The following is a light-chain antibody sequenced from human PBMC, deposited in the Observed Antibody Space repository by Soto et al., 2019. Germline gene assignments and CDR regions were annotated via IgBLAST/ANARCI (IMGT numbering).Light chain of an antibody. CDR3: SSYGGSNNYV. V-gene: IGLV2-8*01. J-gene: IGLJ1*01. CDR1: SSDVGGYNY. Sequence: SVLTQPPSASGSPGQSVTISCTGTSSDVGGYNYVSWYQQHPGKAPKLMIYEVDKPPSGVPDRFSGSKSGNTASLTVSGLQAEDEADYYCSSYGGSNNYVFGTGTKVTVL. CDR2: EVD.